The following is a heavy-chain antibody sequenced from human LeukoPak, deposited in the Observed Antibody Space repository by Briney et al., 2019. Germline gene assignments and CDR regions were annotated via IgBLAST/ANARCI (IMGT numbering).Heavy chain of an antibody. CDR3: ATQLGLLAGLDA. J-gene: IGHJ5*02. CDR1: GGSISSGSYY. V-gene: IGHV4-61*02. Sequence: SETLSLTCTVSGGSISSGSYYWTWIRQPAGKGLEWIGRIYTSGSTNYNPSLRSRVTISLDTSNNQFSLNLHSVTAADTAVYYCATQLGLLAGLDAWGQGTRVTASS. D-gene: IGHD6-19*01. CDR2: IYTSGST.